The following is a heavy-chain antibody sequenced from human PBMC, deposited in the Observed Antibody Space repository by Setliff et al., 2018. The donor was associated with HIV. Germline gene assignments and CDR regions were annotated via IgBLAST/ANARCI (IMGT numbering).Heavy chain of an antibody. V-gene: IGHV3-21*06. CDR1: GFDFRIYS. D-gene: IGHD2-15*01. J-gene: IGHJ3*01. CDR2: ISRSTTYI. CDR3: ARDSTRGSRREIFDV. Sequence: LRLSCIGSGFDFRIYSVNWVRQAPGKGLEWVASISRSTTYIDYADSVRGRFTIYRDNAENSVYLQMDSLSADDAAMYYCARDSTRGSRREIFDVWGQGTLVTVS.